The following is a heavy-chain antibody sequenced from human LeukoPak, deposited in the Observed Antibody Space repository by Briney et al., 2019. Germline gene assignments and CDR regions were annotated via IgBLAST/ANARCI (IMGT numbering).Heavy chain of an antibody. J-gene: IGHJ4*02. Sequence: ASVKVSCKASGYTFTNYAMNWVRQAPGQGLEWMGWINTNTGNPTYAQGFTGRFVFSLDTSISTAYLQISSLKAEDTAVYYCAKGDGKFCSDGSRYWVYWGQGTLVTVSS. CDR3: AKGDGKFCSDGSRYWVY. CDR2: INTNTGNP. CDR1: GYTFTNYA. D-gene: IGHD2-15*01. V-gene: IGHV7-4-1*02.